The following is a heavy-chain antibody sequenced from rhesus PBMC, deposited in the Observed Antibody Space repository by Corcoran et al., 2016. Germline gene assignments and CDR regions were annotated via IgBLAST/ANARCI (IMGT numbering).Heavy chain of an antibody. V-gene: IGHV4S2*01. CDR1: GTSITNNY. CDR3: AKSFNNFNRFDV. D-gene: IGHD3-3*01. CDR2: ICGSSASN. J-gene: IGHJ5-1*01. Sequence: QVRLQESGPGLVKPSETLPLTCVVSGTSITNNYWNWLPQAPGKGLEWIGRICGSSASNDYNPSHKGRVSISIATSKNQLSLKLLSLTAADTAVYYCAKSFNNFNRFDVWGAGVLVTVSS.